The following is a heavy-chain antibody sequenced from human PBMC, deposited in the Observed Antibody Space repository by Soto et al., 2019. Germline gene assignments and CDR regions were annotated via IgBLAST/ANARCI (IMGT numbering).Heavy chain of an antibody. D-gene: IGHD3-22*01. J-gene: IGHJ3*02. CDR2: IYYSGST. CDR3: ARKNYDDSGAPGEPFDI. Sequence: SETLSLTCTVSGGSISSGGYYWSWIRQHPGKGLEWIGYIYYSGSTYYNPSLKSRVAMSLDTSKNQFSLRLSSVTAADTAVYFCARKNYDDSGAPGEPFDIWGQGTMVTVSS. CDR1: GGSISSGGYY. V-gene: IGHV4-31*03.